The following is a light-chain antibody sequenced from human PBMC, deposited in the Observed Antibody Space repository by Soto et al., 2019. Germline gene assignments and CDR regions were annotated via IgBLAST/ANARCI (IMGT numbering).Light chain of an antibody. Sequence: DILLTQSPSSVSASVGDTVTISCRASQGINSWLAWYQQRAGKVPKLLIYTVSNLLSGIPSRFSGSGSGTDFTLTISSLQPEDSATYYCQQASSFPLTLGGGTKVEIE. V-gene: IGKV1-12*01. CDR3: QQASSFPLT. CDR2: TVS. CDR1: QGINSW. J-gene: IGKJ4*01.